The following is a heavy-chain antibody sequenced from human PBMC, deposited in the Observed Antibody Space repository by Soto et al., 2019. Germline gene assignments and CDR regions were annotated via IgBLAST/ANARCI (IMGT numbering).Heavy chain of an antibody. J-gene: IGHJ5*01. Sequence: PGGSLRLSCAASGFTFSSYAISWVRQAPGKGLEWVSAISSSGGSTYYADSVKGRFTTSRNNTKNALYLQMNSLRADNTAVYYGAKEGISAAVHWLDPWGQGTLVTVSS. V-gene: IGHV3-23*01. CDR1: GFTFSSYA. CDR3: AKEGISAAVHWLDP. D-gene: IGHD6-13*01. CDR2: ISSSGGST.